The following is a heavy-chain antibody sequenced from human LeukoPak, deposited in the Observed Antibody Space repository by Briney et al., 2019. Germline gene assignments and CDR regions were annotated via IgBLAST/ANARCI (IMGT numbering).Heavy chain of an antibody. CDR2: IYYSGST. CDR1: GGSISSSSYY. D-gene: IGHD2/OR15-2a*01. J-gene: IGHJ5*02. V-gene: IGHV4-39*01. Sequence: SETLSLTCTVSGGSISSSSYYWGWIRQPPGKGLEWIGSIYYSGSTYYNPSLKSRVIISVDTSKNQFSLKLSSVTAADTAVYYCARYSMALNWFDPWGQGTLVTVSS. CDR3: ARYSMALNWFDP.